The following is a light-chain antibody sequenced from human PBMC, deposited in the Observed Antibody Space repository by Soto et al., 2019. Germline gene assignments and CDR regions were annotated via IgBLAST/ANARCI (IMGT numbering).Light chain of an antibody. CDR3: QQYYWTPYT. CDR1: QSLFYSSNNKNY. Sequence: DFVMTQYPVSLALSLGERATINCKSSQSLFYSSNNKNYLAWYQQTPGRPPNLLFYWASTREAGVPHRFTGSGSGTDFTLGSNSLQAQDGAVYLCQQYYWTPYTFGQGTKVEIK. J-gene: IGKJ2*01. V-gene: IGKV4-1*01. CDR2: WAS.